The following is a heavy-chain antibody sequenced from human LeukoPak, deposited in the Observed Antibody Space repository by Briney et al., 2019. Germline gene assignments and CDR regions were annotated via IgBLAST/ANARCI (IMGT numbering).Heavy chain of an antibody. D-gene: IGHD2-21*01. V-gene: IGHV3-9*01. CDR2: ISWNSGSI. J-gene: IGHJ6*02. CDR3: AKVVSSRDYGMDV. Sequence: PGGSLRLSCAASGFTFDDYAMHWVRQAPGKGLEWVSGISWNSGSIGYADSVKGRFTISRDNAKNSLYLQMNSLRAEGTALYYCAKVVSSRDYGMDVWGQGTTVTVSS. CDR1: GFTFDDYA.